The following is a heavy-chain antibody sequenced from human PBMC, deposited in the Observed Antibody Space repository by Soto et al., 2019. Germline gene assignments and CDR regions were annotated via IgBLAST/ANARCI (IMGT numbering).Heavy chain of an antibody. V-gene: IGHV4-59*01. CDR3: ARDRYFYDSRGYYRTLDS. CDR1: GGSSSNDY. CDR2: IFHSGIT. Sequence: SLPRSVTCSISGGSSSNDYWTWIRQTQGKGLEWIGYIFHSGITDYNPSVKSRVTISIDKSRNLFSLTLTSVTAADTAVYYCARDRYFYDSRGYYRTLDSWGQGTLVTVSS. J-gene: IGHJ5*01. D-gene: IGHD3-22*01.